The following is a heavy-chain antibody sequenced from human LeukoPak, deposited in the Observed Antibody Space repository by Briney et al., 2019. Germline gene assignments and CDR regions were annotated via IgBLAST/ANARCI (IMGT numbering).Heavy chain of an antibody. D-gene: IGHD3-10*01. Sequence: GRSLRLSCAASGFTFSSYAMHWVRQAPGKGLEWVAVISYDGSNKYYADSVKGRFTISRDNSKNTLYLQMNSLRAEDTAVYYCARDLVPYGSGSYLVYWGQGTRVTVSS. J-gene: IGHJ4*02. CDR3: ARDLVPYGSGSYLVY. V-gene: IGHV3-30*04. CDR2: ISYDGSNK. CDR1: GFTFSSYA.